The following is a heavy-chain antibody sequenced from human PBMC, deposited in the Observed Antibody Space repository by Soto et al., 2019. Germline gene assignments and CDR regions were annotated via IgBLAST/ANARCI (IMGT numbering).Heavy chain of an antibody. CDR2: VIPVLGTT. Sequence: QVQLVQSGTEVRTPGSSVKVSCKASGDSLENLAISWVRQAPGQGFEGMGGVIPVLGTTDYAQNLQDRLTITADESTTTVFMELSSLKSEDTAVYFCARDGRTLRYLEWPAAFDSWGQGTLVTVSS. CDR1: GDSLENLA. CDR3: ARDGRTLRYLEWPAAFDS. V-gene: IGHV1-69*01. J-gene: IGHJ5*01. D-gene: IGHD3-3*01.